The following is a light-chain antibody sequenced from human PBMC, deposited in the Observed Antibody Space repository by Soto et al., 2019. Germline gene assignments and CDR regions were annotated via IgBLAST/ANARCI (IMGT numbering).Light chain of an antibody. CDR3: QQRSNWLT. V-gene: IGKV3-15*01. J-gene: IGKJ4*01. Sequence: EIVMTQSPATLSVSPGGRATLSCRASQSVSSNLAWYQQKPGQAPRLLIYGASTRATGIPARFSGSGSGTEFTLTISSLEAEDFAVYYCQQRSNWLTFGGGTKVDI. CDR1: QSVSSN. CDR2: GAS.